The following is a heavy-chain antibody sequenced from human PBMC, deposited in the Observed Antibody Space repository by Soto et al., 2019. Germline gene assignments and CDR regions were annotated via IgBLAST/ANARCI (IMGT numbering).Heavy chain of an antibody. D-gene: IGHD2-2*01. J-gene: IGHJ4*02. Sequence: QVQLVQSGAEVKKPGSSVKVSFKASGGTFSSYAISWVRQAPGQGLEWMGGIIPIFGTANYAQKFQGRVTITADESTSTAYMELSSLRSEDTAVYYCARATNCISTSCYFGLWYWGQGTLVTVSS. CDR1: GGTFSSYA. CDR3: ARATNCISTSCYFGLWY. CDR2: IIPIFGTA. V-gene: IGHV1-69*12.